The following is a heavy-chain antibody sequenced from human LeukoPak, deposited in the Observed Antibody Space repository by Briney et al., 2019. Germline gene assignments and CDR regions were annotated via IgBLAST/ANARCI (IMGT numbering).Heavy chain of an antibody. CDR1: GFTFDDYG. D-gene: IGHD2-15*01. Sequence: GGSLRLSCAASGFTFDDYGMSWVRHAPGQGLEWVSVIDWNGGTTEYADSVKGRFTISRDNAKNSLYLQMNSLRVDDTALYYCTRGGPYRYCSSASCFSDFWGQGTLVTVSS. CDR2: IDWNGGTT. J-gene: IGHJ4*02. CDR3: TRGGPYRYCSSASCFSDF. V-gene: IGHV3-20*04.